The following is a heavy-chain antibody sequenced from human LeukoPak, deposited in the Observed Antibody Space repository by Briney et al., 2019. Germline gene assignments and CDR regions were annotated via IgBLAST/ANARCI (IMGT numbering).Heavy chain of an antibody. V-gene: IGHV3-43*02. CDR3: AKDFSSSWYVDY. J-gene: IGHJ4*02. CDR2: ISGDGGST. Sequence: GGSLRLSCAAPGLNFDDYAMHWVRQGPGKGLEWVSLISGDGGSTYYADSVKGRFTISRDNNQNSLYLQMNSLRTEDTALYYCAKDFSSSWYVDYWGQGTLVTVSS. CDR1: GLNFDDYA. D-gene: IGHD6-13*01.